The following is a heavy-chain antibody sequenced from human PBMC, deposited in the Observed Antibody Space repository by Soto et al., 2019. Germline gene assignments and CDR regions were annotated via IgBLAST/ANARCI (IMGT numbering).Heavy chain of an antibody. V-gene: IGHV4-4*02. J-gene: IGHJ4*02. CDR1: GGSISSVNW. CDR2: IYHSGST. D-gene: IGHD3-9*01. Sequence: QVQLQESGPGLVKPSGTLSLTCAVSGGSISSVNWWTWVRQPPGKGLAWIGEIYHSGSTNYNPSLKSRVTISIDISKSQFSLRLTSVTAADTAVYYCARKSFDAPLVFDYWGQGTLVTVSS. CDR3: ARKSFDAPLVFDY.